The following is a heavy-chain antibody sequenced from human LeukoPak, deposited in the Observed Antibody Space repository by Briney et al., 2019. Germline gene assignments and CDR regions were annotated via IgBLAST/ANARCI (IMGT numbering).Heavy chain of an antibody. J-gene: IGHJ5*02. CDR1: GYTFTSYG. CDR3: ARDRGYSSSWYRGLFWFDP. Sequence: ASVKVSCKASGYTFTSYGISWVRQAPGQGLEWMGWISAYNGNTNYAQKLQGRVTMTTDTSTSTAYMELRSLRSDDTAVYYCARDRGYSSSWYRGLFWFDPWGQGTLVTVSS. CDR2: ISAYNGNT. V-gene: IGHV1-18*01. D-gene: IGHD6-13*01.